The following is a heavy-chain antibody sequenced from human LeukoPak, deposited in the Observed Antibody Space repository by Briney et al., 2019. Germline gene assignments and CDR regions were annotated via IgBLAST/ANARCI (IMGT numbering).Heavy chain of an antibody. J-gene: IGHJ3*02. D-gene: IGHD3-22*01. Sequence: GGSLRLSCAASGFTFSSYSMNWVRQAPGKGLEWVSSISSSSSYIYYADSVKGRFTISRDNAKNSLYLQMNSLRAGDTAVYYCARDFPDYYDSSGYYYRDAFDIWGQGTMVTVSS. CDR2: ISSSSSYI. V-gene: IGHV3-21*01. CDR1: GFTFSSYS. CDR3: ARDFPDYYDSSGYYYRDAFDI.